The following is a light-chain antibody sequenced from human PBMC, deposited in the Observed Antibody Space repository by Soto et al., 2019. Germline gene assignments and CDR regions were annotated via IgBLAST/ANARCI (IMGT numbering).Light chain of an antibody. CDR2: SAS. CDR3: QQYAGSPLT. J-gene: IGKJ4*01. Sequence: EIVLTQSPGTLSLSPGERATLSCRASQSLSSSYLAWYQQKPGHAPRLLIYSASSRATGIPDRFSGSGSGSDFTLTIGRLEREDFAVYYCQQYAGSPLTFGGGTKVEIK. CDR1: QSLSSSY. V-gene: IGKV3-20*01.